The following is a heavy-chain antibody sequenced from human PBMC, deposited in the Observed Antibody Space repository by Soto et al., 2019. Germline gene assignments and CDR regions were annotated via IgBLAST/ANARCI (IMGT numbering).Heavy chain of an antibody. Sequence: SETLSLTCTVSGGSISSYYWSWIRQPPGKGLEWIGYIYYSGSTNYNPSLKSRVTISVDTSKNQFSLKLSSVTAADTAVYYCAWGFYGSGSPTRKTHSPFDYWGQGTLVTVSS. J-gene: IGHJ4*02. CDR1: GGSISSYY. V-gene: IGHV4-59*01. CDR2: IYYSGST. CDR3: AWGFYGSGSPTRKTHSPFDY. D-gene: IGHD3-10*01.